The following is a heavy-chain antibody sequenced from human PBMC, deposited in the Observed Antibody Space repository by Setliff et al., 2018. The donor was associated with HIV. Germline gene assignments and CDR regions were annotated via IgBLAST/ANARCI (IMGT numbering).Heavy chain of an antibody. CDR3: ARDREYYYDNSGSPSFDY. V-gene: IGHV1-69*06. CDR2: IIPMFGTT. Sequence: SVKVSCKTSDYTFTNYGINWVRQAPGQGLEWMGGIIPMFGTTNYAQKFQGRVTITADKSTSTAYMELSSLRSEDTAVYYCARDREYYYDNSGSPSFDYWGQGTLVTVSS. CDR1: DYTFTNYG. J-gene: IGHJ4*02. D-gene: IGHD3-22*01.